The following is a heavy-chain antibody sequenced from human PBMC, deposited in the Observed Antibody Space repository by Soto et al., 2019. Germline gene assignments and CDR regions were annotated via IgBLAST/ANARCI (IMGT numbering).Heavy chain of an antibody. CDR2: IIPIFGTA. V-gene: IGHV1-69*06. D-gene: IGHD6-19*01. Sequence: QVQLVQSGAEVKKPGSSVKVSCKASGGTFSSYAISWVRQAPGQGLEWMGGIIPIFGTANYAQKFQGRVTITADKSTSTAYMELSSLRSEDTAVYYCARPNSSGWYRVGGYYYYYGMDVWGQGTTVTVSS. CDR3: ARPNSSGWYRVGGYYYYYGMDV. J-gene: IGHJ6*02. CDR1: GGTFSSYA.